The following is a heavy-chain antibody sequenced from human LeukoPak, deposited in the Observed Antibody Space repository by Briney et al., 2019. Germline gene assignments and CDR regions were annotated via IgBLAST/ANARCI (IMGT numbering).Heavy chain of an antibody. Sequence: GGSLRLSCAASGFTFDDYGMSWVRQAPGKGLEWVSGINWNGGSTGYADSVKARFIISRDNSKNTVYLQVNSLRAEDAALYYCARGFSSGLDYWGQGTLVTVSS. D-gene: IGHD6-19*01. J-gene: IGHJ4*02. CDR2: INWNGGST. V-gene: IGHV3-20*04. CDR1: GFTFDDYG. CDR3: ARGFSSGLDY.